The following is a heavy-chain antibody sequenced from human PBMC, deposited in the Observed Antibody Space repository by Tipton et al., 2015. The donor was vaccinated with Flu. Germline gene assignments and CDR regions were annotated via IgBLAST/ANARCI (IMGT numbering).Heavy chain of an antibody. CDR2: IYYSGNT. CDR1: GGSISSGGYF. D-gene: IGHD4-11*01. Sequence: TLSLTCTVSGGSISSGGYFWSWIRQHPGKGLEWIGYIYYSGNTYYNPSLKSRGAISVDTSKNQFSLRLSSVTAADTAVYYCARRDYSNYVSEPKNWFDPWGQGTLVIVSS. V-gene: IGHV4-31*03. CDR3: ARRDYSNYVSEPKNWFDP. J-gene: IGHJ5*02.